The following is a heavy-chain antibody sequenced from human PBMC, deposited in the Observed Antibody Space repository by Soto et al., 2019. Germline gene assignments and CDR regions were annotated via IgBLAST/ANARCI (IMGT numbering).Heavy chain of an antibody. J-gene: IGHJ4*02. V-gene: IGHV3-23*01. CDR1: GFTFSTYA. Sequence: PGGSLRLSCAASGFTFSTYAMSWVRQAPGKGLEWVSAISGSGGSTYYADSVKGRFTISRDNSKNTLYLQMNTLRAEDTAVYYCAKGGYGYYYFDYWGQGTLVTVSS. CDR2: ISGSGGST. CDR3: AKGGYGYYYFDY. D-gene: IGHD5-18*01.